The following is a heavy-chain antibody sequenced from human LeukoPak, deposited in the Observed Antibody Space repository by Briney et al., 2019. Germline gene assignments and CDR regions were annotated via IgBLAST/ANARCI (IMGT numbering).Heavy chain of an antibody. J-gene: IGHJ5*02. D-gene: IGHD3-22*01. CDR1: GGTFSSYA. V-gene: IGHV1-69*01. CDR3: ARDYYDSSGYSRYWFDP. CDR2: IIPIFGTA. Sequence: GSSVKVSCKASGGTFSSYAISWVRQAPGQGLEWMGGIIPIFGTANYAQKFQGRVTITADESTSTAYMELSSLRSEDTAVYYCARDYYDSSGYSRYWFDPWGQGTLVTVSS.